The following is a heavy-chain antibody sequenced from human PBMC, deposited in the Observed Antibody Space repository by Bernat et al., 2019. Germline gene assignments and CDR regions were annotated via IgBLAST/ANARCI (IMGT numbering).Heavy chain of an antibody. V-gene: IGHV1-46*01. J-gene: IGHJ4*02. CDR3: ARDGVGYYGSGSYVPY. CDR1: GYTFTSYY. CDR2: INPSGGST. D-gene: IGHD3-10*01. Sequence: QVQLVQSGAEVKKPGASVKVSCKASGYTFTSYYMHWVRQAPGQGLEWMRIINPSGGSTSYAQKFQGRVTMTRDTSTSTVYMELSSLRSEDTAVYYCARDGVGYYGSGSYVPYWGQGTLVTVSS.